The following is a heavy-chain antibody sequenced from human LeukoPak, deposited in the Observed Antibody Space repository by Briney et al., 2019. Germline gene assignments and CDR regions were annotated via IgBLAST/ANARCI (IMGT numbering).Heavy chain of an antibody. Sequence: PGGSLRLSCAASGFSFSDNYMDWVRQAPGKGLEWVGRTRNKANSYSTEYAASVKGRFTVSRDDSKNSLYLQMSSLRAEDTAVYYCARDVGKSGYGDYWGQGTLVTVSS. D-gene: IGHD5-12*01. CDR1: GFSFSDNY. J-gene: IGHJ1*01. V-gene: IGHV3-72*01. CDR3: ARDVGKSGYGDY. CDR2: TRNKANSYST.